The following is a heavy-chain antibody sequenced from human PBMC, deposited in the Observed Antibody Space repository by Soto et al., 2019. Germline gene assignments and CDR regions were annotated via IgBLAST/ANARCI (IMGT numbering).Heavy chain of an antibody. J-gene: IGHJ6*02. CDR3: ARDLSNYGHYYYGMDV. D-gene: IGHD4-4*01. CDR1: GYTFTSYG. Sequence: ASVKVSCKASGYTFTSYGISWVRQAPGQGLEWMGWISAYNGNTNYAQKLQGRVTMTTDTSTSTAYMELRSLRSDDTAVYYCARDLSNYGHYYYGMDVWGQGTTVTVSS. V-gene: IGHV1-18*01. CDR2: ISAYNGNT.